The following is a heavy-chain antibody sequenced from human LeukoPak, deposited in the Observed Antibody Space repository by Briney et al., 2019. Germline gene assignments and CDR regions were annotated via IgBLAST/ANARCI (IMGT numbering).Heavy chain of an antibody. D-gene: IGHD2-15*01. CDR2: IKSKTDGETT. CDR1: GFIFSSAW. Sequence: TGGSLRLSCAASGFIFSSAWTTWVRQTPGQGLEWIARIKSKTDGETTDYAAPVKGRFTISRDSSNNTLYLQMNSLKTEDTAVYYCTTDRLPIGYWGQGTLVTVSS. CDR3: TTDRLPIGY. J-gene: IGHJ4*02. V-gene: IGHV3-15*01.